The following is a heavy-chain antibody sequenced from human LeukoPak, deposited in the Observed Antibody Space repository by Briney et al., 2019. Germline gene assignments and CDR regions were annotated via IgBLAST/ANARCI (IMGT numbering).Heavy chain of an antibody. Sequence: PGGSLRLSCAASGFTFSSYAMHWVRQAPGKGLEWVAVISYDGSNKYYADSVKGRFTISRDNSKNTLYLQMNSLRAEDTAVYYCARVAGAAAGTKSLDYWGQGTLVTVSS. V-gene: IGHV3-30*04. J-gene: IGHJ4*02. CDR1: GFTFSSYA. D-gene: IGHD6-13*01. CDR3: ARVAGAAAGTKSLDY. CDR2: ISYDGSNK.